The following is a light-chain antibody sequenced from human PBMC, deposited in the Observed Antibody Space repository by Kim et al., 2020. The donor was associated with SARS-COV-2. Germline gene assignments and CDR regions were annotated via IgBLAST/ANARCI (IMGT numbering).Light chain of an antibody. CDR1: SSTIGSNY. J-gene: IGLJ2*01. Sequence: QSVLTQPPSVSGTPGQRVSISCSGGSSTIGSNYVYWYQHVPGTAPKLLIYRNDQRPSAVPDRFSGSKSDTSASLTIRGLRPEDEADYYCASWDDNLSGRIFGGGTQLTVL. CDR2: RND. V-gene: IGLV1-47*01. CDR3: ASWDDNLSGRI.